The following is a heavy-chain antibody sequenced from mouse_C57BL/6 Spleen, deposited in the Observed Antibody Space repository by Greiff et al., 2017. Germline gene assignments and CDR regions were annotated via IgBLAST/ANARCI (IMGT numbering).Heavy chain of an antibody. CDR1: GFTFSDYY. V-gene: IGHV5-12*01. Sequence: EVQVVESGGGLVQPGGSLKLSCAASGFTFSDYYMYWVRQTPEKRLEWVAYLSNGGGSTNYPYTVKGRFTISRDNAKNTLYLQMSRLKSEDTAMYDCARQRDGGFDYWGQGTTLTVSS. J-gene: IGHJ2*01. D-gene: IGHD3-3*01. CDR3: ARQRDGGFDY. CDR2: LSNGGGST.